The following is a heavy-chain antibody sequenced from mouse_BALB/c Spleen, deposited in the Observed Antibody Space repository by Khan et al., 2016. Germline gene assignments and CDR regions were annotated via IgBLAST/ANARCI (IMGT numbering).Heavy chain of an antibody. CDR3: AKVDYYYSDGAWFAY. J-gene: IGHJ3*01. CDR1: GFSLTTYV. V-gene: IGHV2-5-1*01. D-gene: IGHD1-1*01. Sequence: QVQLKESGPSLVQPSQSLSITCTVSGFSLTTYVVHWVRQSPGKGLEWLGVIWRGGNTDYNAAFMSRLRITKDNSKSQVFFKMNSLQADDTAIYYCAKVDYYYSDGAWFAYWGQGSLVTVSA. CDR2: IWRGGNT.